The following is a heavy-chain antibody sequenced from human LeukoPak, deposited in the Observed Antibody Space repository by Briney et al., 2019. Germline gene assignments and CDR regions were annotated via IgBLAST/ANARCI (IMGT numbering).Heavy chain of an antibody. CDR2: IKSDGSST. CDR1: GFTFSSYW. V-gene: IGHV3-74*03. CDR3: AGGDAHGFDF. J-gene: IGHJ3*01. Sequence: SGGSLRLSCAASGFTFSSYWMHWVRQAPGQGLVWVARIKSDGSSTAYADSVKGRFTNSRDNAKNTLYLQMNSLRDEDTAVYYCAGGDAHGFDFWGQGTMVTVSS. D-gene: IGHD2-2*01.